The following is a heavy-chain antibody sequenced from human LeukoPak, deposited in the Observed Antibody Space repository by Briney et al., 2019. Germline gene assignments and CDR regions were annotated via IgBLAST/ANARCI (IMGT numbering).Heavy chain of an antibody. J-gene: IGHJ6*03. CDR1: GGTFSSYA. CDR2: IIPIFGTA. Sequence: SVKVSCKASGGTFSSYAISWVRQAPGQGLEWMGGIIPIFGTANYAQKFQGRVTITADESTSTAYMELSSLRSEDTAVYYCARGFLPPYYYYYRDVWGKGTTVTVSS. D-gene: IGHD2/OR15-2a*01. V-gene: IGHV1-69*01. CDR3: ARGFLPPYYYYYRDV.